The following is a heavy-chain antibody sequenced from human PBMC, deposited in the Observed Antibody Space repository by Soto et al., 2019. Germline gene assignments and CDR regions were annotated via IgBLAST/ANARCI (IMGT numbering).Heavy chain of an antibody. CDR1: GYTFTSYG. CDR3: ATPLWFGELIHPYYYYGMDV. Sequence: QVQLVQSGAEVKKPGASVKVSCKASGYTFTSYGISWVRQAPGQGLEWMGWISAYNGNTNYAQKLQGRVTMTTDTSTSTAYMELRSLRSDDTAVYYCATPLWFGELIHPYYYYGMDVWGQGTTVTVSS. CDR2: ISAYNGNT. J-gene: IGHJ6*02. D-gene: IGHD3-10*01. V-gene: IGHV1-18*01.